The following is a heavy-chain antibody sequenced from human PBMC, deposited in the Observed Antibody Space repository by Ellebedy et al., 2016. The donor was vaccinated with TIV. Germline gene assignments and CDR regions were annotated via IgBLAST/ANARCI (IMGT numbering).Heavy chain of an antibody. J-gene: IGHJ4*01. V-gene: IGHV3-23*01. D-gene: IGHD3-10*01. CDR3: ARGDKFPTDYGSGSPVY. CDR2: ISGNGGST. Sequence: GESLKISCAASGVSFSRYRMSWVRQAPGKGLEWVSAISGNGGSTYSPDSVRGRFTISRDNSKTTLYLQMNSLRVEDTAVYYCARGDKFPTDYGSGSPVYWGHGTLVTVSS. CDR1: GVSFSRYR.